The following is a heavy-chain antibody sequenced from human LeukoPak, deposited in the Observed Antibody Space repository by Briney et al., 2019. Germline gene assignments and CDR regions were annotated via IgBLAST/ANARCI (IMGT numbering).Heavy chain of an antibody. CDR3: AKEYEMATINGGIDY. CDR2: IRYDGSNK. V-gene: IGHV3-30*02. J-gene: IGHJ4*02. CDR1: GLTFSSYG. Sequence: GGSLRLSCAASGLTFSSYGMHWVRQAPGKGLEWVAFIRYDGSNKYYADSVKGRFTISRDNSKNTLYLQMNSLRAEDTAVYYCAKEYEMATINGGIDYWGQGTLVTVSS. D-gene: IGHD5-24*01.